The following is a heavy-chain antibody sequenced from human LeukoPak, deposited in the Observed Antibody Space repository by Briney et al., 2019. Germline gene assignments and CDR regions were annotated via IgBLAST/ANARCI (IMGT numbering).Heavy chain of an antibody. Sequence: ASVKVSCKASGYTFTGYYMHWVRQAPGQGLEWMGIINPSGGSTSYAQKLQGRVTMTTDTSTSTAYMELRSLRSDDTAVYYCARDERGYYYDFDYWGQGTLVTVSS. CDR3: ARDERGYYYDFDY. V-gene: IGHV1-46*01. CDR2: INPSGGST. CDR1: GYTFTGYY. J-gene: IGHJ4*02. D-gene: IGHD3-22*01.